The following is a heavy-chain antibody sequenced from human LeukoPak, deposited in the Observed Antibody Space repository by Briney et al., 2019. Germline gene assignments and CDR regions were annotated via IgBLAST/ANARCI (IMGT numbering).Heavy chain of an antibody. D-gene: IGHD3-3*01. CDR2: IIPIFGTA. CDR3: ARGEMNYDFWSGSQWAFDY. J-gene: IGHJ4*02. Sequence: GASVKVSCKASGGTFSSYAISWVRQAPGQGLEWMGGIIPIFGTANYAQKFQGRVTITADESTSTAYMELSSLRSEDTAVYYCARGEMNYDFWSGSQWAFDYWGQGTLVTVSS. CDR1: GGTFSSYA. V-gene: IGHV1-69*13.